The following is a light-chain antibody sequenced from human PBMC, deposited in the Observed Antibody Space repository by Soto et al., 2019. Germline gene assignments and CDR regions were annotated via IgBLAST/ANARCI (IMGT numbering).Light chain of an antibody. CDR3: SSYTTSYFYV. V-gene: IGLV2-14*01. J-gene: IGLJ1*01. Sequence: QSALTQPASVSGSPGRSITISCTGSGRDIGAYNYVSWYQQHPGKAPKLIIYGVKNRPSGVSNRFSASKSAFTASLTISGLQAEDEADYYCSSYTTSYFYVFGPGTKVTVL. CDR2: GVK. CDR1: GRDIGAYNY.